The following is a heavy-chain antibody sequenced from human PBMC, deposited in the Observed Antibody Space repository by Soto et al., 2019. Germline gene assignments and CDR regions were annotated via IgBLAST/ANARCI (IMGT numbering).Heavy chain of an antibody. Sequence: AASVKVSCKASGGTFSSYAISWVRQAPGQGLEWMGGIIPIFGTANYAQKFQGRVTITADESTSTAYMELSSLRSEDTAVYYCARGEADYGEYDAFDIWGQGTMVTVSS. CDR1: GGTFSSYA. D-gene: IGHD4-17*01. V-gene: IGHV1-69*13. J-gene: IGHJ3*02. CDR3: ARGEADYGEYDAFDI. CDR2: IIPIFGTA.